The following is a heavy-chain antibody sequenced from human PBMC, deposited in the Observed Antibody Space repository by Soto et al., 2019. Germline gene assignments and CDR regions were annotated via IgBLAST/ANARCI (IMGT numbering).Heavy chain of an antibody. Sequence: QVQLVQSGAEVKKPGASVKVSCKASGYTFTGYYMHWVRQAPGQGLEWMGWINPKTGGTNYAQKFQDCVTMTRDTSVSTAYMELTRLSSDDTAVYYCARDPENPQGPHGLDVWGQGTTVTVSS. CDR1: GYTFTGYY. J-gene: IGHJ6*02. CDR3: ARDPENPQGPHGLDV. V-gene: IGHV1-2*04. CDR2: INPKTGGT.